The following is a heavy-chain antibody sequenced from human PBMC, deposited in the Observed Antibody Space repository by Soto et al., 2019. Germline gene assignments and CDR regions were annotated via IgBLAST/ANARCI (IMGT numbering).Heavy chain of an antibody. CDR2: INHSGST. V-gene: IGHV4-34*01. D-gene: IGHD2-15*01. CDR3: ARGNIVVVVAATRYYSYMDV. CDR1: GGSFSGYY. J-gene: IGHJ6*03. Sequence: SETLSLTCAVYGGSFSGYYWSWIRQPPGKGLEWIGEINHSGSTNYNPSLKSRVTISVDTSKNQFSLKLSSVTAADTAVYYCARGNIVVVVAATRYYSYMDVWGKGTTVTVSS.